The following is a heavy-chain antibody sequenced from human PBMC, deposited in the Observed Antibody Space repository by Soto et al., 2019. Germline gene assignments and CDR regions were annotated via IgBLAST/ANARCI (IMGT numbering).Heavy chain of an antibody. J-gene: IGHJ6*02. CDR3: ARHTPNYDILTGYYPPGYYYGMDV. D-gene: IGHD3-9*01. CDR2: IYYSGST. V-gene: IGHV4-39*01. Sequence: LSLPCTVSGGSISSSSYYWGWIRQPPGKGLEWIGSIYYSGSTYYNPSLKSRVTISVDTSKNQFSLKLSSVTAADTAVYYCARHTPNYDILTGYYPPGYYYGMDVWGQGTTVTVSS. CDR1: GGSISSSSYY.